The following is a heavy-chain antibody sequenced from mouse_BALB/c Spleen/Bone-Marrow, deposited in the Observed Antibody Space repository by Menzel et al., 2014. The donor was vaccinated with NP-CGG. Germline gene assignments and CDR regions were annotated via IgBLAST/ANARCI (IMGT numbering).Heavy chain of an antibody. D-gene: IGHD3-3*01. CDR3: ASDSPGTSFDV. J-gene: IGHJ1*01. V-gene: IGHV4-1*02. CDR2: INPDSSTI. Sequence: EVQLQQSGGGLVQPGGSLKLSCAASGFDFSRYWMSWVRQAPGKGLEWIGEINPDSSTINYTPSLKDKFIISRDNAKNTLYLQMSKVRSEGTGLYYCASDSPGTSFDVWGARTTVTVS. CDR1: GFDFSRYW.